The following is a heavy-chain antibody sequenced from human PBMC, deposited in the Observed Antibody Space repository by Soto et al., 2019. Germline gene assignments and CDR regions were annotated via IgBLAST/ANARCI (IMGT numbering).Heavy chain of an antibody. V-gene: IGHV3-7*05. CDR1: GFTFSSYW. D-gene: IGHD6-19*01. Sequence: GGSLRLSCAASGFTFSSYWMSWVRQAPGKGLEWVANIKQDGSEKYYVDSVKGRFTISRGNAKNSLYLQMNSLRAEDTAVYYCARDSPGYSSGWYPKNYYYYYGMDVWGQGTTVTVSS. J-gene: IGHJ6*02. CDR2: IKQDGSEK. CDR3: ARDSPGYSSGWYPKNYYYYYGMDV.